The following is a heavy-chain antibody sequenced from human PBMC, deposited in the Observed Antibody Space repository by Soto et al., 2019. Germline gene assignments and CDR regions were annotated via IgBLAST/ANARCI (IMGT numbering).Heavy chain of an antibody. CDR3: AKATNNWNFNYYIGV. D-gene: IGHD1-20*01. V-gene: IGHV3-23*01. CDR2: ISGSAYGT. Sequence: EVQLLESGGELVQPGGSLRLSCAVSGVTFSNYAMSWVRQAPGKGLEWVAGISGSAYGTFYADSVKGRFIISRDNSKDTLYLQMNSLRAEATATYYCAKATNNWNFNYYIGVWGKGTTVTVSS. CDR1: GVTFSNYA. J-gene: IGHJ6*03.